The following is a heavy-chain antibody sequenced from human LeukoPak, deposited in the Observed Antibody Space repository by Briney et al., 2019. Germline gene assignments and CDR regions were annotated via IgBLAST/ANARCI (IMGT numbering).Heavy chain of an antibody. CDR3: ARGLADSGSSYPNPYYFDY. CDR2: INHSGST. J-gene: IGHJ4*02. Sequence: SETLSLTCAVYGGSFSGYYWSWIRQPPGKGLEWIGEINHSGSTNYNPSLKSRVTISVDTSKNQFSLKLSSVTAADTAVYYCARGLADSGSSYPNPYYFDYWGQGTLVTVSS. D-gene: IGHD6-6*01. V-gene: IGHV4-34*01. CDR1: GGSFSGYY.